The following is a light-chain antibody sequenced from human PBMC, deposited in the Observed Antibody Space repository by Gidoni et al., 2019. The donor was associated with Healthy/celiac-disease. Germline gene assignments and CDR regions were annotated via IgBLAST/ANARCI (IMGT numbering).Light chain of an antibody. Sequence: EIVLTQSPGTLSLSPGERATLSCRASQSVSSSYLAWYQQKPGQAPRLLIYGAASRATGLPDRFSGSGSGTDFTLTISRLEPEDFAMYYCQQYGSSGYTFGQGTKLEIK. CDR2: GAA. CDR3: QQYGSSGYT. CDR1: QSVSSSY. J-gene: IGKJ2*01. V-gene: IGKV3-20*01.